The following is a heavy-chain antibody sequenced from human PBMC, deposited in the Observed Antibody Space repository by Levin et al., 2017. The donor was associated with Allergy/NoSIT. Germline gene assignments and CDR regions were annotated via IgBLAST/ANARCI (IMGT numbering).Heavy chain of an antibody. Sequence: SLKISCAASGFTFDDYAMHWVRQAPGKGLEWVSGISWNSGSIGYADSVKGRFTISRDNAKNSLYLQMNSLRAEDTALYYCARAFHSSSWPDYWGQGTLVTVSS. CDR2: ISWNSGSI. CDR1: GFTFDDYA. J-gene: IGHJ4*02. D-gene: IGHD6-13*01. V-gene: IGHV3-9*01. CDR3: ARAFHSSSWPDY.